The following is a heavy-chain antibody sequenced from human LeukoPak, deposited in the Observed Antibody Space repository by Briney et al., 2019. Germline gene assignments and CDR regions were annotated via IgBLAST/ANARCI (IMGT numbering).Heavy chain of an antibody. CDR2: ITPIFGTS. D-gene: IGHD5-24*01. CDR1: GGTFSSDD. CDR3: ARGGKATFRGPFDS. Sequence: SVKVSCKASGGTFSSDDMSWVRQAPGQGLEWMGRITPIFGTSNYAQKFQGRVTITTDESTSTGYMELSSLRSEDTAVYYCARGGKATFRGPFDSRGQGTLVTVSS. J-gene: IGHJ4*02. V-gene: IGHV1-69*05.